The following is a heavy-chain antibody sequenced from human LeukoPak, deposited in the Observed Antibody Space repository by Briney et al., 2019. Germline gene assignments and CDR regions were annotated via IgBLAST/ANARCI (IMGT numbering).Heavy chain of an antibody. CDR1: GGSISNTNYY. D-gene: IGHD5-12*01. CDR3: ARGGYDGYGMDV. CDR2: IYYTGTT. J-gene: IGHJ6*02. Sequence: SETLSLTCTVSGGSISNTNYYWAWIRQPPGRGLEWIGSIYYTGTTFDSPSLKSRVTLSVDTSKNQFSLKLSSVTAADTAVYYCARGGYDGYGMDVWGQGTTVTVSS. V-gene: IGHV4-39*07.